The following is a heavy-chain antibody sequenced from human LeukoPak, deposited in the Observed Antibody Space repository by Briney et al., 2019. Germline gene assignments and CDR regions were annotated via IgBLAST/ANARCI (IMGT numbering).Heavy chain of an antibody. J-gene: IGHJ3*02. V-gene: IGHV3-74*01. CDR1: GFTFSTYR. CDR3: ARDVSLAFDI. CDR2: INNDGSST. D-gene: IGHD3-16*02. Sequence: PGGSLRLSCAASGFTFSTYRMHWVRQAPGKGLVWVSRINNDGSSTTYADSVRGRFTISRDNAKNTLYLQINRLRAEDTAVYYCARDVSLAFDIWGQGTMVTVSS.